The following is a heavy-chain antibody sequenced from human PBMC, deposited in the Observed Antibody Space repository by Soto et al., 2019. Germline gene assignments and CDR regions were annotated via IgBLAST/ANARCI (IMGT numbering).Heavy chain of an antibody. CDR2: IYHSGST. Sequence: HSETLSITCAVCGGSINSGGSAWSWIRQPPGKGLEWIGYIYHSGSTYYNPSLKSRVTISVDRSKNQFSLKLSSVTAADTAVYYCARDSYDSSGYRNWFDPWGQGTLVTVSS. CDR3: ARDSYDSSGYRNWFDP. V-gene: IGHV4-30-2*01. J-gene: IGHJ5*02. D-gene: IGHD3-22*01. CDR1: GGSINSGGSA.